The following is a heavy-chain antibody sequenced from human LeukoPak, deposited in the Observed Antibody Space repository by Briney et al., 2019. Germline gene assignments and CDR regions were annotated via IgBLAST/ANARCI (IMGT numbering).Heavy chain of an antibody. Sequence: GGSLRLSCAASGLTASHNVNNAMSWVRHAPGKGLEWVSGITTSGSTYYADSVKGRFTISRENSNNTPYLHMDSLRAEDTAVYYCAKAPVWNYYYGLDVWGQGTTVTVSS. CDR1: GLTASHNVNNA. J-gene: IGHJ6*02. CDR3: AKAPVWNYYYGLDV. V-gene: IGHV3-23*01. CDR2: ITTSGST. D-gene: IGHD2-21*01.